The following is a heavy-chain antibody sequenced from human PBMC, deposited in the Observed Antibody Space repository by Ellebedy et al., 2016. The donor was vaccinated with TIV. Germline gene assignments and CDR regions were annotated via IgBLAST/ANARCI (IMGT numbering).Heavy chain of an antibody. Sequence: SETLSLTXAVSGGSFSGYYWSWIRQPPGKGLEWIGEINHSGSTYYNPSLKSRVTISVDTSKNQFSLKLTSVTAADTAVYYCVGDYSDTPNYFDFWGQGILVTVSS. V-gene: IGHV4-34*01. CDR1: GGSFSGYY. CDR3: VGDYSDTPNYFDF. CDR2: INHSGST. D-gene: IGHD4/OR15-4a*01. J-gene: IGHJ4*02.